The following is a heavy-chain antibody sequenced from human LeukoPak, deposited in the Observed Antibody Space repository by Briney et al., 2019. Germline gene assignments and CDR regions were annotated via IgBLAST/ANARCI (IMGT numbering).Heavy chain of an antibody. D-gene: IGHD6-13*01. CDR1: GFSFSSFE. CDR3: ARDFVVAAAGGYFDY. Sequence: EGSLRLSCAASGFSFSSFEMHWVRQAPGKGLEWVAVIWYDGSNKYYADSVKGRFTISRDNSKNTLYLQMNSLRAEDTAVYYCARDFVVAAAGGYFDYWGQGTLVTVSS. V-gene: IGHV3-33*08. J-gene: IGHJ4*02. CDR2: IWYDGSNK.